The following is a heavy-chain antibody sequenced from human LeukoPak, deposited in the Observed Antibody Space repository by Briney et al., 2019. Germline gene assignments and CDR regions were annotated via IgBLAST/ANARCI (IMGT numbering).Heavy chain of an antibody. V-gene: IGHV4-39*01. J-gene: IGHJ5*02. D-gene: IGHD3-22*01. CDR3: ARQAGDSSGYSNWFDP. Sequence: SETLSLTCTVSGGSISSSSYYWGWIRQPPGKGLEWIGSIYYSGSTYYNPSLKSRVTISVDTSKNQFSLRLSSVTAADTAVYYCARQAGDSSGYSNWFDPWGQGTLVTVSS. CDR1: GGSISSSSYY. CDR2: IYYSGST.